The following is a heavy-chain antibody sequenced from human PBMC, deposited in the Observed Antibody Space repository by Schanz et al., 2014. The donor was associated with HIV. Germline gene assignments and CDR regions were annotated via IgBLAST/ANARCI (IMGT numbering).Heavy chain of an antibody. Sequence: EVQLLESGGGLVQPGGSLRLSCAVSGFTISSNYMSWVRQAPGKGLEWVSVVYIGDSTFYANSVKGRFTISRDNAKNSLFLPRNSLRAEDTALYFCATTFCFGGSCHTGPFDHWGRGTLVTVSS. V-gene: IGHV3-66*01. CDR1: GFTISSNY. D-gene: IGHD2-15*01. CDR2: VYIGDST. CDR3: ATTFCFGGSCHTGPFDH. J-gene: IGHJ4*02.